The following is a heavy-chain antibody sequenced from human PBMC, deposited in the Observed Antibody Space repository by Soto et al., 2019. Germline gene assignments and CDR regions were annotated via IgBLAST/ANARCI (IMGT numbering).Heavy chain of an antibody. CDR2: ISSNGGGT. J-gene: IGHJ4*02. D-gene: IGHD6-13*01. Sequence: EVQLVESGGGLVQPGGSLRLSCAASGFTFSNYAMYWVRQAPGKGLEYISAISSNGGGTFYANSVKGRFTISRDNSWNTLDLQMGSLRGEDRAVYYCARGSSNWWTYYFDSWGQGTLVTVSS. CDR1: GFTFSNYA. CDR3: ARGSSNWWTYYFDS. V-gene: IGHV3-64*01.